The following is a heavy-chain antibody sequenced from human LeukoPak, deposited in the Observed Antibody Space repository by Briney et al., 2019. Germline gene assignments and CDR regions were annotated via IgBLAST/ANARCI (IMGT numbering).Heavy chain of an antibody. V-gene: IGHV3-7*05. CDR2: INQDGSEK. J-gene: IGHJ4*02. CDR1: GCTYSSYW. CDR3: ARFPSSSLDY. Sequence: GGSLRLSCPASGCTYSSYWMTWVRQAPGQGLEWVASINQDGSEKYYVDSVKGRFTISRDNAKNSLYLQLNSLRAEDTAVYYCARFPSSSLDYWGQGTLVAVSS. D-gene: IGHD6-6*01.